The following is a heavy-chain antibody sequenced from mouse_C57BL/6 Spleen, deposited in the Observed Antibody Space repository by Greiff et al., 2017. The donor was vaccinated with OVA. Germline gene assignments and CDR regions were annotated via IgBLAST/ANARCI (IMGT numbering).Heavy chain of an antibody. CDR1: GYTFTSYW. D-gene: IGHD2-5*01. J-gene: IGHJ3*01. V-gene: IGHV1-64*01. CDR2: IHPNSGST. CDR3: AREGGYYSNFWFAY. Sequence: VQLQQPGAELVKPGASVKLSCKASGYTFTSYWMHWVKQRPGQGLEWIGMIHPNSGSTNYNEKFKSKATLTVDKSSSTAYMQLSSLTSEDSAVYYCAREGGYYSNFWFAYWGQGTLVTVSA.